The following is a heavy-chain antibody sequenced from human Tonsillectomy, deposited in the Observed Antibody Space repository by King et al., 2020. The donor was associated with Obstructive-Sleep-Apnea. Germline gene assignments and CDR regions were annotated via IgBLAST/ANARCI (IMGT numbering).Heavy chain of an antibody. CDR1: GFSLSNARMG. CDR3: ARIGDSSGYRDAFDI. Sequence: TLKESGPVLVKPTETLTLTCTVSGFSLSNARMGVSWIRQPPGKALEWLAHIFSNDEKSYSTSLKSRLTISRDTSKRQVVLTMTNMDPVETATYYCARIGDSSGYRDAFDIWGQGTMVTVSS. D-gene: IGHD3-22*01. V-gene: IGHV2-26*01. CDR2: IFSNDEK. J-gene: IGHJ3*02.